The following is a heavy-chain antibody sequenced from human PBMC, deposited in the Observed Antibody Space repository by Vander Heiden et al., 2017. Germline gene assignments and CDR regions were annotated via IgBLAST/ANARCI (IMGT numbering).Heavy chain of an antibody. CDR3: ANQWVAREIGPRRGGY. CDR2: TSGLAVST. V-gene: IGHV3-23*01. CDR1: GFRFDTQA. D-gene: IGHD3-10*01. J-gene: IGHJ4*02. Sequence: EVHLLESGGGLVQPGESLRLSCAASGFRFDTQAMSWVRQVPGKGLEWVSATSGLAVSTYYADSVKGRFTISRDNSKNTLYLKMNSLRAEDTAIYYGANQWVAREIGPRRGGYGGQGTLVTVAS.